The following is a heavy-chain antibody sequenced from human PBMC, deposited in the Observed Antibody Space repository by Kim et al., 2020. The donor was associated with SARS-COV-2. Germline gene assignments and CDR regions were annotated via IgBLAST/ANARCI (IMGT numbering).Heavy chain of an antibody. CDR3: ARRLSNTSGWGSHYCDL. CDR2: INHSGRT. D-gene: IGHD3-10*01. Sequence: SETLSRTCAVYGGSFSGYYWSWIRQPPGKGLEWIGEINHSGRTNYNPSLKSRVTISVDTSKNQFSLRMTSVTAAGAALYFCARRLSNTSGWGSHYCDLWGQGALVTVSS. CDR1: GGSFSGYY. V-gene: IGHV4-34*01. J-gene: IGHJ1*01.